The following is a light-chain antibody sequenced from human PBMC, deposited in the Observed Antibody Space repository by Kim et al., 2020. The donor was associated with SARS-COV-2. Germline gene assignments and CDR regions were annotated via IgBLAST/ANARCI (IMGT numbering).Light chain of an antibody. CDR3: QQSTTFPLT. CDR1: QDISTL. V-gene: IGKV1-12*01. J-gene: IGKJ4*01. Sequence: ASVGDRVSITCRAGQDISTLLAWYQQKPGKGPKLLIYHASTLEMGVPLGFSGSGSGTEFTLSLSSLQPEDIATYHCQQSTTFPLTFGGGTKVDIK. CDR2: HAS.